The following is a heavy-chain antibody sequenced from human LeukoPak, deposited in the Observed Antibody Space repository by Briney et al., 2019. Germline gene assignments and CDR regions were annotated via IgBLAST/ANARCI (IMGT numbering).Heavy chain of an antibody. V-gene: IGHV4-30-2*01. Sequence: PSETLSLTCAVSGGSISSGGYSWNWLRQPPGKGLEWIGYIYHTGNTFHNPSLKSRVTISVDRSKNQFSLRLTSVTAADTAVYYCARGFFVRENPGSWFDPWGRGTLVTVSS. D-gene: IGHD3-10*02. CDR2: IYHTGNT. CDR3: ARGFFVRENPGSWFDP. CDR1: GGSISSGGYS. J-gene: IGHJ5*02.